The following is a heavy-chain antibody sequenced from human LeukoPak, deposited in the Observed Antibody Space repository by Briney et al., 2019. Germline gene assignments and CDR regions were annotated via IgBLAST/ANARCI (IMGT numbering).Heavy chain of an antibody. D-gene: IGHD5/OR15-5a*01. V-gene: IGHV1-2*02. Sequence: ASVKVSCKASGYTFTDYYIHWVRQAPGQGLEWMAWINPNSGGTSYAPKFQGRVTMTRDTSISTAYMELSSLRSDDTALYYCARDLSTTFSNYFDPWAREPWSPSPQ. CDR1: GYTFTDYY. J-gene: IGHJ5*02. CDR2: INPNSGGT. CDR3: ARDLSTTFSNYFDP.